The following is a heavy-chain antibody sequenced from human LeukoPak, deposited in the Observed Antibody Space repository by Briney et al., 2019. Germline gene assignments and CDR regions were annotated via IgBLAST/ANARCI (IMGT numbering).Heavy chain of an antibody. D-gene: IGHD1-26*01. CDR2: VNHSGST. J-gene: IGHJ4*02. Sequence: SETLSLTCAVYGGSFSGYYWSWIRQPPGKGLEWIGEVNHSGSTNYNPSLKSRVTISVDTSKNQFSLRLSSVTAADTAVYYCASIVGATALDYWGQGTLVTVSS. CDR3: ASIVGATALDY. CDR1: GGSFSGYY. V-gene: IGHV4-34*01.